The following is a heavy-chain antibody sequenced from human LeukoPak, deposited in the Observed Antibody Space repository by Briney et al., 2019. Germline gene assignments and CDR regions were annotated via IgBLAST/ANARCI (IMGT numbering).Heavy chain of an antibody. J-gene: IGHJ5*02. CDR1: GGSISSYY. D-gene: IGHD6-19*01. CDR3: ARHPSPYSSGWYAIEAGNWFDP. Sequence: SETLSLTCTVSGGSISSYYWSWIRQPPGKGLEWIGYIYYSGSTNYNPSLKSRVTISVDTSKNQFSLKLSSVTAADTAVYYCARHPSPYSSGWYAIEAGNWFDPWGQGTLVTVSS. V-gene: IGHV4-59*08. CDR2: IYYSGST.